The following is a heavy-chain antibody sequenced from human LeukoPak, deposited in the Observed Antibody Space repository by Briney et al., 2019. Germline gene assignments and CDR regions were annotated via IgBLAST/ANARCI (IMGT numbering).Heavy chain of an antibody. D-gene: IGHD3-10*01. Sequence: SVRVSCKASGYTFTGYYMHWVRQAPGQGLEWMGWINPDSGGTNFAQKFQGRVTMTRDTSPSTVYMELSSLRSEDTAVYYCARDLVTMVRGVINVGYPYGMDVWGQGTTV. V-gene: IGHV1-2*02. CDR3: ARDLVTMVRGVINVGYPYGMDV. CDR2: INPDSGGT. J-gene: IGHJ6*02. CDR1: GYTFTGYY.